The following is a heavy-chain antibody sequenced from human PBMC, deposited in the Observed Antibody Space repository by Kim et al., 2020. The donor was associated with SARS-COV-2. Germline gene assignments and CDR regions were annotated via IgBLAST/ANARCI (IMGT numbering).Heavy chain of an antibody. CDR3: ARGRGVGETRASADY. CDR1: GGSFSGYY. J-gene: IGHJ4*02. V-gene: IGHV4-34*01. CDR2: INHSGST. D-gene: IGHD3-10*01. Sequence: SETLSLTCAVYGGSFSGYYWSWIRQPPGKGLEWIGEINHSGSTNYNPSLKSRVTISVDTSKNQFSLKLSSVTAADTAVYYCARGRGVGETRASADYWGQG.